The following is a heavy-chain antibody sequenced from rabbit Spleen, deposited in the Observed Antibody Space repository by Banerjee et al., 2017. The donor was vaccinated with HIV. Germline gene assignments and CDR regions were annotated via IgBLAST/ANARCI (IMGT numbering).Heavy chain of an antibody. D-gene: IGHD1-1*01. CDR2: IANGDGST. V-gene: IGHV1S47*01. CDR1: GFDFSSNA. J-gene: IGHJ4*01. Sequence: QEQLVESGGGLVQPEGSLTLTCKASGFDFSSNAMCWVRQAPGKGPEWIACIANGDGSTYYASWVNGRFTISRSISLNTVTLQLNSLTAADTATYFCARANSGGFRDFNLWGPGTLVTVS. CDR3: ARANSGGFRDFNL.